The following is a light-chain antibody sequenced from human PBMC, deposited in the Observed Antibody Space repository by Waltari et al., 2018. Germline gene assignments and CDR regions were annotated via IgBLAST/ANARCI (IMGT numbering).Light chain of an antibody. CDR2: GTA. J-gene: IGKJ2*02. V-gene: IGKV3-15*01. CDR3: QQYNNWPPQCS. Sequence: EIVMTQSPAILSVSPGETVILSRRASQNVHGNLAWYQQKPGQAPRLLIYGTAVRAPGVPDRFSGSGSGTEFTLAISSLQSEDFAHYYCQQYNNWPPQCSFGQGTKLEI. CDR1: QNVHGN.